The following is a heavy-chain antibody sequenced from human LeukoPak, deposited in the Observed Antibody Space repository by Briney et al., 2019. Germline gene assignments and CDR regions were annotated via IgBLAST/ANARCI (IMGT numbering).Heavy chain of an antibody. CDR3: ATMVVTQAFDI. Sequence: SGTLSLTCTVSGGSISSYYWSWIRQPPGKGLEWIGYIYYSGSTNYNPSLKSRVTISVDTSKNQLSLKLSSVTAADTAVYYCATMVVTQAFDIWGQGTMVTVSS. CDR2: IYYSGST. V-gene: IGHV4-59*01. CDR1: GGSISSYY. D-gene: IGHD4-23*01. J-gene: IGHJ3*02.